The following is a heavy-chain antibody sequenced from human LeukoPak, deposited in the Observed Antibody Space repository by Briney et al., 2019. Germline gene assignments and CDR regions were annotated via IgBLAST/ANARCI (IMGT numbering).Heavy chain of an antibody. V-gene: IGHV3-7*01. D-gene: IGHD4-17*01. J-gene: IGHJ5*02. Sequence: PGGSLRLSCAASGFTFSSYWMSWVRQAPGKGLEWVANIKQDGSEKYYVDSVKGRFTISRDNAKNSLYLQMNSLRAEDTAVYYCARKTTVTTYLSWFDPWGQGTLVTVSS. CDR2: IKQDGSEK. CDR1: GFTFSSYW. CDR3: ARKTTVTTYLSWFDP.